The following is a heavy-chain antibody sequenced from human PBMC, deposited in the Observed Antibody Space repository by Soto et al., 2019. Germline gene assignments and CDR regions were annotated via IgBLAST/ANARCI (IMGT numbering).Heavy chain of an antibody. CDR1: GGSFSGYY. CDR3: ARLEFGGVPIAVAGTSSVDCWFDP. CDR2: INHSGST. Sequence: QVQLQQWGAGLLKPSETLSLTCAVYGGSFSGYYWSWIRQPPGKGLEWIGEINHSGSTNYNPSLKGRVTISVDTSKNQFSLKLSSVTAADTAVYYCARLEFGGVPIAVAGTSSVDCWFDPWGQGTLVTVSS. D-gene: IGHD6-19*01. J-gene: IGHJ5*02. V-gene: IGHV4-34*01.